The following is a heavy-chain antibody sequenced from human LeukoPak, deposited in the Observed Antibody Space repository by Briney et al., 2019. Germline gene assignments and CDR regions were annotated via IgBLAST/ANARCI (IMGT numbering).Heavy chain of an antibody. Sequence: SQTLSLTCAIFGNYVSSNSAAWNWIRQSPSRGLEWLGRTYYRSKWYNDYAVSVKSRITINPDTSKNQFSLQLNSVTPEDTAVYYCARILGVASLDAFDVWGQGTMVTVSS. CDR2: TYYRSKWYN. CDR1: GNYVSSNSAA. V-gene: IGHV6-1*01. CDR3: ARILGVASLDAFDV. J-gene: IGHJ3*01. D-gene: IGHD2-8*02.